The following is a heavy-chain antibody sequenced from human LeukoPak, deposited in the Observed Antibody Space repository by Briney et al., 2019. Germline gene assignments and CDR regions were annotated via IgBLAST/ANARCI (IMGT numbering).Heavy chain of an antibody. J-gene: IGHJ4*02. CDR3: ARGYSYGYFDY. Sequence: GGSLRLSCAASGFTFSSYWMSWVRQAPGKGLEWVANIKQDGSEKYYVDSVKGRFTISRDNAKNSLCLQMNSLRAEDTAVYYCARGYSYGYFDYWGQGTLVTVSS. V-gene: IGHV3-7*04. CDR2: IKQDGSEK. D-gene: IGHD5-18*01. CDR1: GFTFSSYW.